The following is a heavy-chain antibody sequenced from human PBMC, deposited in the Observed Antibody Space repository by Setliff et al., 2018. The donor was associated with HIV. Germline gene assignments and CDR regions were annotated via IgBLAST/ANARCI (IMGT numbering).Heavy chain of an antibody. J-gene: IGHJ6*03. D-gene: IGHD3-9*01. CDR2: IYPGDSAI. V-gene: IGHV5-51*01. CDR1: GYIFTNYW. CDR3: TRHPLRPGIAGYFYFVDV. Sequence: GESLKISCKASGYIFTNYWIGWVRQMPGKGLEWIGVIYPGDSAIRYSPSFQGQVSISADTSITTAYLQWSSLKASDTAIYYCTRHPLRPGIAGYFYFVDVWGTGTTVTVSS.